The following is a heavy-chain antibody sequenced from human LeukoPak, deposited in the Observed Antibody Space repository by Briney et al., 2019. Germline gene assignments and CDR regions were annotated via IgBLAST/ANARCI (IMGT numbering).Heavy chain of an antibody. Sequence: SVKVSCKASGYTFTSYAISWVRQAPGQGLEWMGGIIPIFGTANYAQKFQGRVTITADESTSTAYMELSSLRSEDTAVYYCARDSPSGSYQFDPWGQGTLVTVSS. V-gene: IGHV1-69*13. CDR2: IIPIFGTA. J-gene: IGHJ5*02. D-gene: IGHD1-26*01. CDR3: ARDSPSGSYQFDP. CDR1: GYTFTSYA.